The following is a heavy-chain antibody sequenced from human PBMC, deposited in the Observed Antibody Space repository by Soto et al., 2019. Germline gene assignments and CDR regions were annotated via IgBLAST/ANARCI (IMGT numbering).Heavy chain of an antibody. CDR1: GFTFSDYY. CDR2: IHSSGTTL. Sequence: QVQLVESGGCLVKPGGSLRLSCVASGFTFSDYYMSWVRQAPGKGLEWVSYIHSSGTTLYYADSVKGRFTISRDNAKNSLYLQMNSLRAEDTAVYYCARDPETSSKIDYWGQGTLVTVSS. V-gene: IGHV3-11*01. CDR3: ARDPETSSKIDY. D-gene: IGHD2-2*01. J-gene: IGHJ4*02.